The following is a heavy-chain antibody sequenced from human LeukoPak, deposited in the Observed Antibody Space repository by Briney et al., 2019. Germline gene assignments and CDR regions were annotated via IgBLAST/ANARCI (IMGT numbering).Heavy chain of an antibody. D-gene: IGHD3-10*01. V-gene: IGHV4-39*07. CDR3: ARGQLWFGAPDY. Sequence: PSETPSLTCTVSGGSISSSSYYWGWIRQPPGKGLEWIGSIYYSGSTYYNPSLKSRVTISVDTSKNQFSLKLSSVTAADTAVYYCARGQLWFGAPDYWGQGTLVTVSS. CDR2: IYYSGST. J-gene: IGHJ4*02. CDR1: GGSISSSSYY.